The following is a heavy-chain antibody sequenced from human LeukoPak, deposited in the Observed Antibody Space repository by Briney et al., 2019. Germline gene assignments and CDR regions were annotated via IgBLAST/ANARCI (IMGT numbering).Heavy chain of an antibody. CDR2: IYHSGST. J-gene: IGHJ2*01. D-gene: IGHD3-10*01. Sequence: SETLSLTCAVSGVSISSGGYSWSWIRQPPGKGLEWIGYIYHSGSTYYSPSLRSRVTISVDRSKNQFSLKLSSVIAADTAVYYCARVMGYGSGSTTSWYFDLWGRGTLVTVS. CDR1: GVSISSGGYS. CDR3: ARVMGYGSGSTTSWYFDL. V-gene: IGHV4-30-2*01.